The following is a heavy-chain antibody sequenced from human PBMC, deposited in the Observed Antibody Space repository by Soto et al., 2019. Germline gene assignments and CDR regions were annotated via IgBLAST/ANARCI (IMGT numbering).Heavy chain of an antibody. J-gene: IGHJ4*02. V-gene: IGHV4-34*01. CDR2: INHGVSS. CDR3: ARGVTPKGVQTNAHDNYNFAS. Sequence: PSETLSLTCAVYGGSFGGYYCTWIRQSPGKGLEWIGEINHGVSSNYNPSLKSRVTISVDTSKNQFSLKLSAVTAADTAVCYCARGVTPKGVQTNAHDNYNFASWGRGTRVPVSS. D-gene: IGHD2-21*02. CDR1: GGSFGGYY.